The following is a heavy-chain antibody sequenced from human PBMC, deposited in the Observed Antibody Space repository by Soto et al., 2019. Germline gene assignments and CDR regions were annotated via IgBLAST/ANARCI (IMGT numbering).Heavy chain of an antibody. J-gene: IGHJ4*02. D-gene: IGHD3-16*01. V-gene: IGHV3-48*01. CDR1: GFTFSSYS. Sequence: GGSLRLSCAASGFTFSSYSMNWVRQAPGKGLEWLSYISSSSSTIYYADSVKGRFTISRDNAKNSLYLQMNSLRAEDTAVYYCAREVSCCYGLDYWGQGTLVTVSS. CDR3: AREVSCCYGLDY. CDR2: ISSSSSTI.